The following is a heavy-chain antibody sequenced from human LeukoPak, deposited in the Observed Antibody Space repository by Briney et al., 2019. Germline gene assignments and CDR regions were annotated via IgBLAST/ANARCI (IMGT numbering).Heavy chain of an antibody. J-gene: IGHJ5*02. CDR3: ATWDRFDP. CDR2: ISNSGDTI. CDR1: GFAFSDYG. D-gene: IGHD1-26*01. Sequence: GGSLRLSCAASGFAFSDYGMNWVRQAPGKGLEWVSYISNSGDTINYADSVQGRFTISRDNAKNSLYLQMNSLSVEDTAVYYCATWDRFDPWGQGTLVTVSS. V-gene: IGHV3-48*04.